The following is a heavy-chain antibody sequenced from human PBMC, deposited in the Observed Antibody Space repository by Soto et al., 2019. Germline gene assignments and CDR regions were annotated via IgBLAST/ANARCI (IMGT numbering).Heavy chain of an antibody. D-gene: IGHD3-3*01. CDR3: ARDYDGGVDL. CDR2: IKEDGSEE. V-gene: IGHV3-7*03. Sequence: EVQDVESGGGLVQPGGSLRLSCAASGFTFSRFWMSWVRQAPGKGLEWVANIKEDGSEEHYIDSVKGRFTISRDNAMNSLYLQMNSLRVEDAAIYYCARDYDGGVDLRGQGTLVTVSS. CDR1: GFTFSRFW. J-gene: IGHJ4*02.